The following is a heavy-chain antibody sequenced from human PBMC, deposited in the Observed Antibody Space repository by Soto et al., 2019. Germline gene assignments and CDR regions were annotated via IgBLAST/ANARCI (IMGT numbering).Heavy chain of an antibody. CDR3: ASPSIGGYYYVGYLVS. J-gene: IGHJ5*01. V-gene: IGHV1-69*02. CDR1: GGTFSSYT. D-gene: IGHD5-18*01. Sequence: SVKVSCKASGGTFSSYTISWVRQAPGQGLEWMGRIIPILGMANYAQKFQGRVTITADKSTSTAYMELSSLRSEDTAVYYCASPSIGGYYYVGYLVSWGHGTLVTVSS. CDR2: IIPILGMA.